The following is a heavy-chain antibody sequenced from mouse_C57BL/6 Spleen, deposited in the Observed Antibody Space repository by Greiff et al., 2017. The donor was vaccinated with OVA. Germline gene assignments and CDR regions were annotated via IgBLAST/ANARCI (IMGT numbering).Heavy chain of an antibody. D-gene: IGHD1-1*01. V-gene: IGHV5-16*01. CDR3: ARGDYYGKGYFDV. J-gene: IGHJ1*03. Sequence: VKLMESEGGLVQPGSSMKLSCTASGFTFSDYYMAWVRQVPEKGLEWVANINYDGSSTYYLDSLKSRFIISRDNAKNILYLQMSSLKSEDTATYYCARGDYYGKGYFDVWGTGTTVTVSS. CDR2: INYDGSST. CDR1: GFTFSDYY.